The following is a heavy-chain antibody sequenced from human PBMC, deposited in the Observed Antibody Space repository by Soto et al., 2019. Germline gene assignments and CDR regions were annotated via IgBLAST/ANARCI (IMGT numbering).Heavy chain of an antibody. J-gene: IGHJ6*02. CDR2: VDPEDGET. Sequence: EVQLVQSGAEVKKPGATVKISCKVSGYTFTDYYMHWVQQAPGKGLEWMGLVDPEDGETIYAEKFQGRVTITADMSTDTAYMELSSLSSEDTAVYYCATPTQDIEATNYYYGMDVWGQGTTVTVSS. CDR3: ATPTQDIEATNYYYGMDV. D-gene: IGHD5-12*01. V-gene: IGHV1-69-2*01. CDR1: GYTFTDYY.